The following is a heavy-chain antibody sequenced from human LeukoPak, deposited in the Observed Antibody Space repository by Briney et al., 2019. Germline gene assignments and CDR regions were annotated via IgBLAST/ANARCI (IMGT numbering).Heavy chain of an antibody. J-gene: IGHJ3*02. Sequence: PGGSLRLSCAASGFTFRSYEMHWVRLAPGKGLTWVSRINSDGTKTDYADSVKGRFTISRDNPKNTLFLQMNSLRAEDTAIYYCARESRIVGGTDDAFDIWGHGTMVTVSS. V-gene: IGHV3-74*01. CDR2: INSDGTKT. CDR3: ARESRIVGGTDDAFDI. D-gene: IGHD1-26*01. CDR1: GFTFRSYE.